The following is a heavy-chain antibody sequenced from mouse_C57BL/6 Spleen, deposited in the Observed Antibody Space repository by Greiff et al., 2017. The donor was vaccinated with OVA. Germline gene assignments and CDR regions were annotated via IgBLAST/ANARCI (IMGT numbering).Heavy chain of an antibody. CDR3: ARDQDGYYAY. CDR2: ISYDGSN. CDR1: GYSITSGYY. Sequence: EVQLQESGPGLVKPSQSLSLTCSVTGYSITSGYYWNWIRQFPGNKLEWMGYISYDGSNNYNPSLKNRISITRDTSKNQFFLKLNSVTTEDTATYYCARDQDGYYAYWGQGTLVTVSS. V-gene: IGHV3-6*01. D-gene: IGHD2-3*01. J-gene: IGHJ3*01.